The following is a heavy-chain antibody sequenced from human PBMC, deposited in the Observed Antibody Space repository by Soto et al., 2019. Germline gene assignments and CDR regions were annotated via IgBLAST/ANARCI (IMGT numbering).Heavy chain of an antibody. CDR2: IIPILGIA. D-gene: IGHD6-13*01. J-gene: IGHJ5*02. V-gene: IGHV1-69*04. CDR3: ARDLGAAGTPFDP. CDR1: GGTFSSYT. Sequence: SVKVSCKASGGTFSSYTISWVRQAPGQGLEWMGRIIPILGIANYAQKFQGRVTITADKSTSTAYMELSSLRSEDTAVYYCARDLGAAGTPFDPWGQGTLVNVSS.